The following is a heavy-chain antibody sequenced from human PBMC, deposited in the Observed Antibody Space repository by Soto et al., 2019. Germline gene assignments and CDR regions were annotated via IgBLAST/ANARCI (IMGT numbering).Heavy chain of an antibody. CDR3: ATAYDHDTSGSPAASWFDP. V-gene: IGHV1-2*04. CDR2: INPNSGGT. CDR1: GYTFTGYY. J-gene: IGHJ5*02. D-gene: IGHD3-22*01. Sequence: ASVKVSCKASGYTFTGYYMHWVLQAPGQGLEWMGWINPNSGGTNYAQKFQGWVTMTRDTSIGTAYMELSRLRSEDTAVYYCATAYDHDTSGSPAASWFDPWGQGTLVTVSS.